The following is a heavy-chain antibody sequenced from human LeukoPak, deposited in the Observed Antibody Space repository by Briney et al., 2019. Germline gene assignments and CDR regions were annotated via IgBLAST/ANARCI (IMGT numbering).Heavy chain of an antibody. J-gene: IGHJ4*02. D-gene: IGHD6-13*01. CDR2: IYTSGST. V-gene: IGHV4-61*02. Sequence: PSQTLSLTCTVSGGSISSGSYYWSWIRQPAGKGLEWIGRIYTSGSTNYNPSLKSRVTISVDTSKNQFSLKLSSVTAADTAVYYCARDRESWYGISYFDYWGQGTLVTVSS. CDR3: ARDRESWYGISYFDY. CDR1: GGSISSGSYY.